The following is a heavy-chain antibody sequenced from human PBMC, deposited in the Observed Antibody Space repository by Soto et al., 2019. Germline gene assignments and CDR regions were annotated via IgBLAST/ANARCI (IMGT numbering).Heavy chain of an antibody. D-gene: IGHD2-8*01. CDR1: GYSFTSYW. Sequence: ESLKIAFKTSGYSFTSYWIGWVRQIPGKGLEWMGMIYPDDSDTRYSPSFQGQVTISADKSIYTAYLQWTSLKASDSAMYYCARVRINGGGGYFDYWGQGTLVTVSS. CDR2: IYPDDSDT. V-gene: IGHV5-51*01. CDR3: ARVRINGGGGYFDY. J-gene: IGHJ4*02.